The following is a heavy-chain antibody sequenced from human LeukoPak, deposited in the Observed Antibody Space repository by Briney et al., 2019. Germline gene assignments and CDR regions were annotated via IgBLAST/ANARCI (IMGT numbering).Heavy chain of an antibody. CDR3: AAKGNGYTGIYVFAH. Sequence: GGSLRLSCAASGFTFSSYDMHWVRQPTGGGLEWVSGIGTAGDTYYLGSVKGRFTISRENAQNSLYLQMNSLRAGDTAVYYCAAKGNGYTGIYVFAHWGRGTLVTVSS. J-gene: IGHJ4*02. V-gene: IGHV3-13*01. D-gene: IGHD5-12*01. CDR1: GFTFSSYD. CDR2: IGTAGDT.